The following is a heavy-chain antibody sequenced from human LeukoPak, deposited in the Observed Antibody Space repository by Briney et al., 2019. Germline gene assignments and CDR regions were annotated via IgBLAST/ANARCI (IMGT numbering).Heavy chain of an antibody. V-gene: IGHV4-30-4*08. D-gene: IGHD6-13*01. CDR3: ARVAAGDYYFDY. Sequence: PSQTLSLTCTVSGGSISSGDYYWSWIRQPPGKGLEWIGYIYYSGSTYYNPSLKSRVTISVDTSKNQFSLKLSSVTAADTAVYYCARVAAGDYYFDYWGQGTLVTVSS. CDR1: GGSISSGDYY. J-gene: IGHJ4*02. CDR2: IYYSGST.